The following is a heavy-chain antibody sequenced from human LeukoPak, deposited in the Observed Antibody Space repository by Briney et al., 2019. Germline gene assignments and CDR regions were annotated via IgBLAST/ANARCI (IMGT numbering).Heavy chain of an antibody. CDR3: ASRVKDGVDY. V-gene: IGHV4-31*03. J-gene: IGHJ4*02. CDR2: IYYSGST. Sequence: SQTLFLTCTVSGGSISSGGYYWSWIRQHPGKGLEWIGYIYYSGSTYYNPSLKSRVTISVDTSKNQFSLKLSSVTAADTAVYYCASRVKDGVDYWGQGTLVTVSS. D-gene: IGHD5-24*01. CDR1: GGSISSGGYY.